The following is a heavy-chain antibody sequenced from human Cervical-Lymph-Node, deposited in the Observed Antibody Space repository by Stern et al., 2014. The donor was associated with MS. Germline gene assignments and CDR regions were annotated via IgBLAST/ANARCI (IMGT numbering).Heavy chain of an antibody. CDR2: IWFDGSKK. J-gene: IGHJ3*02. Sequence: VQLVESGGGVVQPGKSLRLSCASSGFTFSTSGMHWVRQAPGKGLEWVAVIWFDGSKKYYADFVKGRFTISRDNSKNTLYLQMNSLRAEDTALYYCARARVVVTGIDAFDIWGQGTMVTVSS. V-gene: IGHV3-33*01. D-gene: IGHD2-21*02. CDR1: GFTFSTSG. CDR3: ARARVVVTGIDAFDI.